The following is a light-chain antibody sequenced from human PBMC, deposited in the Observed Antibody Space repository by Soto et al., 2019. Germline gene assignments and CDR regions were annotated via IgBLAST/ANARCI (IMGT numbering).Light chain of an antibody. CDR2: EVS. V-gene: IGLV2-14*01. Sequence: VLTQPASVSGSPGQSITISCAGTSSDIGGYNYVSWYQQHPGKAPKVMIYEVSNRPSGVSNRFSGSKSGNTASLTISGLQAEDEADYYCSSYTSSSTLYVFGSGTKVTVL. CDR1: SSDIGGYNY. CDR3: SSYTSSSTLYV. J-gene: IGLJ1*01.